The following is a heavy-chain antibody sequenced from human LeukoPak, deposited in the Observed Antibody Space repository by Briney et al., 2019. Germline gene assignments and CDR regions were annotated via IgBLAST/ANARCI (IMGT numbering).Heavy chain of an antibody. CDR2: IYYSGST. D-gene: IGHD2-2*01. Sequence: SETLSLTCTVSGGSISSYYWSWIRQPPGKGLEGIGDIYYSGSTNYNPSLKSRVTISVDTPKNHFSLTLSSVTAADTAVYYCARSSISHFRSTRCYDNRGYYYYYGMDVWGQGTTVTVSS. CDR1: GGSISSYY. J-gene: IGHJ6*02. CDR3: ARSSISHFRSTRCYDNRGYYYYYGMDV. V-gene: IGHV4-59*01.